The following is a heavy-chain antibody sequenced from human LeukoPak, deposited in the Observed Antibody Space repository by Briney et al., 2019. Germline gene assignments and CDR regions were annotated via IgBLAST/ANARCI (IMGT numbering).Heavy chain of an antibody. CDR1: GFTFTNCA. V-gene: IGHV3-30*01. Sequence: PGRSLRLSCAASGFTFTNCAMHWVRQTPGKGLEWVAFVSYDGSWDSYSDSVKGRFTISRDASKNTLYLQMNSLRAKDTAVYYCTREERGYIPAFWGQGTLVTVSS. CDR2: VSYDGSWD. CDR3: TREERGYIPAF. D-gene: IGHD3-16*02. J-gene: IGHJ4*02.